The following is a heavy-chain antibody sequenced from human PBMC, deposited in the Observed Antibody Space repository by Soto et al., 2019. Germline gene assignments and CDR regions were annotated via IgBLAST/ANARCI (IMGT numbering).Heavy chain of an antibody. D-gene: IGHD6-13*01. CDR1: GFTFSSYA. J-gene: IGHJ4*02. V-gene: IGHV3-30-3*01. CDR3: ARIMTTEAAAENGVFDY. Sequence: QVQLVESGGGVVQPGRSLRLSCAASGFTFSSYAMHWVRQAPGKGLEWVAVISYDGSNKYYADSVKGRFTISRDNSKNTLYLQMNSLRAKDTVVYYCARIMTTEAAAENGVFDYWGQGTLVTVSS. CDR2: ISYDGSNK.